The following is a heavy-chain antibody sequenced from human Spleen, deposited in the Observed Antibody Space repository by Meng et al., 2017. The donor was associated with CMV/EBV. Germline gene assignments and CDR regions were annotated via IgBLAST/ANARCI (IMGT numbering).Heavy chain of an antibody. V-gene: IGHV3-21*01. J-gene: IGHJ6*02. CDR2: ISSSSSYI. CDR1: GFTFSTYS. Sequence: GGSLRLSCAASGFTFSTYSMIWVRRAPGKGLEWVSSISSSSSYIHYADSVKGRFTISRVNAKNSLYLQMNSLRAEDTAVYYCARVEGGFSSYYYYGMDVWGQGTTVTVSS. CDR3: ARVEGGFSSYYYYGMDV. D-gene: IGHD2-15*01.